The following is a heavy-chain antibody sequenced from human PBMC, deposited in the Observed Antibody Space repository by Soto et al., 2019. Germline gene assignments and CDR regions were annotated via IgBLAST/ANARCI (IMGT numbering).Heavy chain of an antibody. D-gene: IGHD3-22*01. CDR3: ARATYDSSGYYYPRY. J-gene: IGHJ4*02. CDR1: GGSFSGYY. V-gene: IGHV4-34*01. Sequence: SETLSLTCAVYGGSFSGYYWSWIRQPPGKGLEWIGEINHSGSTNYNPSLKSRVTISVDTSKNQFSLKLSSVTAADTAVYYCARATYDSSGYYYPRYWGQGTLVTVSS. CDR2: INHSGST.